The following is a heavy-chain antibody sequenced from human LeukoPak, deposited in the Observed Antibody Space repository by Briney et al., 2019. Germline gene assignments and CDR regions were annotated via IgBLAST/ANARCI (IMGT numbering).Heavy chain of an antibody. V-gene: IGHV1-69*13. Sequence: ASVKVSCKASGYTFTSYGISWVRQAPGQGLEWMGGIIPIFGTANYAQKFQGRVTITADESTSTAYMELSSLRSEDTAVYYCARGRVDYYMDVWGKGTTVTISS. CDR3: ARGRVDYYMDV. J-gene: IGHJ6*03. CDR1: GYTFTSYG. CDR2: IIPIFGTA. D-gene: IGHD5-24*01.